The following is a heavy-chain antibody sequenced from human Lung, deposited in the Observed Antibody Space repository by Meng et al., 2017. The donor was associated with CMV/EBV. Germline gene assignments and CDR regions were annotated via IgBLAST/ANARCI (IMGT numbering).Heavy chain of an antibody. Sequence: QGRLRDSGPGLVKPSGTLSLTCAVSGGSISSSNWWSWVRQPPGKGLEWIGEIYHSGSTNYNPSLKSRVTISVDKSKNQFSLKLSSVTAADTAVYYCASFPPPGKQWLVTDYWGQGTLVTVSS. CDR2: IYHSGST. J-gene: IGHJ4*02. D-gene: IGHD6-19*01. V-gene: IGHV4-4*02. CDR3: ASFPPPGKQWLVTDY. CDR1: GGSISSSNW.